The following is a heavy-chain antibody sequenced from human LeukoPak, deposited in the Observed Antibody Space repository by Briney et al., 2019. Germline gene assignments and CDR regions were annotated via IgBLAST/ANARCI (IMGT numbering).Heavy chain of an antibody. Sequence: GGSLRLSCAASGFTFSSYGMSWVRQAPGKGLEWVSAISGSGGSTYYADPVKGRFTISRDNSKNTLYLQMNSLRAEDTAVYYCAKALVRGVMRYFDYWGQGTLVTVSS. J-gene: IGHJ4*02. CDR2: ISGSGGST. CDR1: GFTFSSYG. CDR3: AKALVRGVMRYFDY. V-gene: IGHV3-23*01. D-gene: IGHD3-10*01.